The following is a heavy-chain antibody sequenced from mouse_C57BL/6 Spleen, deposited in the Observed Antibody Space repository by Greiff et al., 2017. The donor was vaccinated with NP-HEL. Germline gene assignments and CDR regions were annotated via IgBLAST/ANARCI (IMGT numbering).Heavy chain of an antibody. D-gene: IGHD4-1*01. CDR1: GFTFSSYA. CDR3: ASQAPNWDYFDY. V-gene: IGHV5-4*01. J-gene: IGHJ2*01. CDR2: ISDGGSYT. Sequence: EVQRVESGGGLVKPGGSLKLSCAASGFTFSSYAMSWVRQTPEKRLEWVATISDGGSYTYYPDNVKGRFTISRDNAKNNLYLQMSHLKSEDTAMYYCASQAPNWDYFDYWGQGTTLTVSS.